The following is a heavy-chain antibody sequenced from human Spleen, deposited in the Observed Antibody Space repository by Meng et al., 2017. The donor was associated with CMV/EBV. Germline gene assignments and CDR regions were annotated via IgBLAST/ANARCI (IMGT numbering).Heavy chain of an antibody. CDR3: AKEANYYGSGSYDY. V-gene: IGHV3-23*01. CDR2: ITGSGRST. Sequence: GESLKISCEASGFTFSTYAMTWVRQAPGKGLEWVSTITGSGRSTYYADSLKGRFTISRDNSKNTLYLQMNSLRAEDTAVYYCAKEANYYGSGSYDYWGQGTLVTVSS. CDR1: GFTFSTYA. J-gene: IGHJ4*02. D-gene: IGHD3-10*01.